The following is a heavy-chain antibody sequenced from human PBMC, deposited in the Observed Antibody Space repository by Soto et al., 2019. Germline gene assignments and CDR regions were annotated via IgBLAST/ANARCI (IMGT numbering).Heavy chain of an antibody. Sequence: QVQVVESGGGVVQPGRSLRLSCAASGFTFSSYGMHWVRQAPGKGLEWVAGISNDGINKFYADYAKGRFTISRDNSKNTLYLQMNSLRAEDTAMYYCAEDRIAGQRPFDHWGQGTLVTVSS. CDR2: ISNDGINK. D-gene: IGHD6-13*01. V-gene: IGHV3-30*18. J-gene: IGHJ4*02. CDR3: AEDRIAGQRPFDH. CDR1: GFTFSSYG.